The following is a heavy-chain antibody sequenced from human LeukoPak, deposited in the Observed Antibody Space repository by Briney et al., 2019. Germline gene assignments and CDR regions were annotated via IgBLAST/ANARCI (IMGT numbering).Heavy chain of an antibody. CDR3: ARSVSGSYGYEVDY. V-gene: IGHV1-8*01. CDR1: GYTFTSYD. D-gene: IGHD5-18*01. CDR2: MSPNSGDT. J-gene: IGHJ4*02. Sequence: ASVKVSCKASGYTFTSYDFNWVRQATGQRPEWMGWMSPNSGDTGYAQKFQDRVTMTRNTSISTAYMELSSLRSDDTAVYYCARSVSGSYGYEVDYWGQGTLVTVSS.